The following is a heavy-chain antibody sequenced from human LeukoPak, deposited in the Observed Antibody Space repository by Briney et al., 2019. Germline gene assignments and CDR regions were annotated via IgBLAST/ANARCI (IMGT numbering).Heavy chain of an antibody. CDR3: AKEAGFKVNDASGYLGY. V-gene: IGHV3-23*01. CDR1: GFTFSSYA. CDR2: SGSGGST. Sequence: GGSLRLSCAASGFTFSSYAMSWVRQAPGKGLEWVSASGSGGSTYYADSVKGRFTISRDNSKNTLYLQMNSLRAEDTAVYYCAKEAGFKVNDASGYLGYWGQGTLVTVSS. D-gene: IGHD3-3*01. J-gene: IGHJ4*02.